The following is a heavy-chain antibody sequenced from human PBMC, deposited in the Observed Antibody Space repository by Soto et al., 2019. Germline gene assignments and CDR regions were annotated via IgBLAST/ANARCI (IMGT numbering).Heavy chain of an antibody. D-gene: IGHD2-2*01. Sequence: QVQLVQSGAEVKEPGASVRVSCKASGYTFTSYDINWVRQATGQGLEWMGWMNPESRNTGYAQKVQGRVTMTRATATSTAHMELTSLRSEDTAVYYCARFVRHQLPTIDFWGQGTLVTVSS. CDR3: ARFVRHQLPTIDF. V-gene: IGHV1-8*01. CDR2: MNPESRNT. CDR1: GYTFTSYD. J-gene: IGHJ4*02.